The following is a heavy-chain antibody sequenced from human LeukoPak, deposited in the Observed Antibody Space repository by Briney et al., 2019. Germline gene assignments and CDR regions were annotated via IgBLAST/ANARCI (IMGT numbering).Heavy chain of an antibody. J-gene: IGHJ5*02. V-gene: IGHV4-34*01. Sequence: SETLSLTCAGYGGSFSGYYWSWIRQPPGKGLEWIGEINHSGSTNYNPSLKSRVTISVGTSKNQFSLKLSSVTAADTAVYYCARGLALYCSSRKKTHDWFDPWGQGTLVTVSS. CDR1: GGSFSGYY. D-gene: IGHD6-13*01. CDR3: ARGLALYCSSRKKTHDWFDP. CDR2: INHSGST.